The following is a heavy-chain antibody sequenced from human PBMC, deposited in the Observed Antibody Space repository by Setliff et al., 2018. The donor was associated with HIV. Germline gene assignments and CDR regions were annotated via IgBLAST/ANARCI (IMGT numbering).Heavy chain of an antibody. CDR1: GGTFSSYV. V-gene: IGHV1-69*05. CDR3: AREGLWFGDRGFYMDV. D-gene: IGHD3-10*01. CDR2: IIPIFGTA. J-gene: IGHJ6*04. Sequence: SVKVSCKASGGTFSSYVISWVRQAPGQGLEWMGGIIPIFGTANYAQKFQGRVTMTTDTSTSTAYMELRSLGSDDTAVYYCAREGLWFGDRGFYMDVWGKGTAVTVSS.